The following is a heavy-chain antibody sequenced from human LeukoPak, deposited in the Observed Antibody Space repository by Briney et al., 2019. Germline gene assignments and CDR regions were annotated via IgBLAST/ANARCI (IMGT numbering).Heavy chain of an antibody. CDR2: IYNDGST. J-gene: IGHJ4*02. CDR3: ARSGGVITVAPFDC. D-gene: IGHD4-23*01. V-gene: IGHV3-53*01. Sequence: GGSLRLSCAISGFSVSSKYMSWVRQPPGKGPEWVSVIYNDGSTYYADSVKGRFTISRDNSKNTLLLQMNSLRAEDTAIYYCARSGGVITVAPFDCWGQGSLVTVS. CDR1: GFSVSSKY.